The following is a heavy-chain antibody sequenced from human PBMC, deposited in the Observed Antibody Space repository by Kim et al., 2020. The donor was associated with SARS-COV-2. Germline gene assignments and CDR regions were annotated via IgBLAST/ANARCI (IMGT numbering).Heavy chain of an antibody. V-gene: IGHV3-23*01. J-gene: IGHJ4*02. CDR3: AKAGSGFYEFDR. CDR1: GFTFSSYT. CDR2: LTSITGTP. D-gene: IGHD3-22*01. Sequence: GGSLRLSCSASGFTFSSYTMSWVRRGPGKGLEWVATLTSITGTPSYSDSVKGRFTISRDNSKNTLFLLMNGLRAEDTAIYYCAKAGSGFYEFDRWGPGT.